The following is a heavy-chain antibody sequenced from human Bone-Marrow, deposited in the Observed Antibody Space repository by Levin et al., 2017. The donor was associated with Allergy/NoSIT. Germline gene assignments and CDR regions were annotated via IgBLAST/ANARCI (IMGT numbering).Heavy chain of an antibody. Sequence: GGSLRLSCAASGFTFTNYVMHWVRQAPGKGRDWVALISYDGKIKYYADSLKGRFTISRDNSKNTLYLQRNSLRPEDTAVYYCARDLLFLGPAGSPWGQGTLVTVSS. D-gene: IGHD2-2*01. CDR1: GFTFTNYV. V-gene: IGHV3-30*04. J-gene: IGHJ5*02. CDR2: ISYDGKIK. CDR3: ARDLLFLGPAGSP.